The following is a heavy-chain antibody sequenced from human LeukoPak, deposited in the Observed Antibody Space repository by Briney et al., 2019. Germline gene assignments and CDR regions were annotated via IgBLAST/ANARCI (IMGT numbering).Heavy chain of an antibody. V-gene: IGHV1-2*02. CDR1: GYTLTGYY. J-gene: IGHJ4*02. Sequence: ASVKVSCKASGYTLTGYYVYWVRQAPGQGLEWVGWINPNNGGTLYAQNFRGRVTMTRDTAISTAYMEVSGLTSDDTAVYYCARGYCSAGDCYEFDYWGQGPLVTVSS. CDR2: INPNNGGT. CDR3: ARGYCSAGDCYEFDY. D-gene: IGHD2-21*02.